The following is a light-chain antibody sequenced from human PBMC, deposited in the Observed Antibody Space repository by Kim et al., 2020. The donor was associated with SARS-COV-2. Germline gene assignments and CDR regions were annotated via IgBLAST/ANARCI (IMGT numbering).Light chain of an antibody. V-gene: IGKV1-39*01. CDR2: AAS. J-gene: IGKJ2*01. CDR1: QSINSY. CDR3: QQSYSTPYT. Sequence: SASVGDRVTITCLTSQSINSYLNWYQQKPGEAPRLLLYAASSLRNGVPSRFSGSGSGTDFTLTISSLQPEDFATYYCQQSYSTPYTFGQGTKLEI.